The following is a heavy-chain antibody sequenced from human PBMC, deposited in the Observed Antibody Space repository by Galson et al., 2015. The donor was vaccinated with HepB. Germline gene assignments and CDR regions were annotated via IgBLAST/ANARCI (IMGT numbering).Heavy chain of an antibody. CDR2: INPSGGST. CDR3: ARGGNYDILTGYYRAFDI. CDR1: GYTFTSYY. J-gene: IGHJ3*02. V-gene: IGHV1-46*04. Sequence: SVKVSCKASGYTFTSYYMHWVRQAPGQGLERMGIINPSGGSTSYAQKLQGRVTMTRDTSTSTVYMELSSLRSEDTAVYYCARGGNYDILTGYYRAFDIWGQGTMVTVSS. D-gene: IGHD3-9*01.